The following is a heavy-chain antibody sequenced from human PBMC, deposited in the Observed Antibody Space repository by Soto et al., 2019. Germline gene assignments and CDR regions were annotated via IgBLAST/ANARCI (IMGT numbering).Heavy chain of an antibody. CDR2: INHSGST. Sequence: SETLSLTCAVYGGSFSGYYWSWIRQPPGKGLEWIGEINHSGSTNYNPSLKSRVTISVDTSKNQFSLKLSSVTAADTAVYYCARTPRYYYDSSGYRGGGDAFDIWGQGTMVTVSS. V-gene: IGHV4-34*01. D-gene: IGHD3-22*01. CDR1: GGSFSGYY. CDR3: ARTPRYYYDSSGYRGGGDAFDI. J-gene: IGHJ3*02.